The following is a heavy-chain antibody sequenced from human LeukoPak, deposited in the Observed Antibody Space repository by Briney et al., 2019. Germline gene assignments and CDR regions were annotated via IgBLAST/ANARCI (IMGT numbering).Heavy chain of an antibody. CDR2: MSWNSGSI. Sequence: GRSLRLSCAASGFTLDDYAMHWVRGAPGKGLEWVSGMSWNSGSIGYADSGKGRFTISRDNAKNSLYLQMNSLRAEDTALYYCAKADRGSYYGLGDYFDYWGQGTPVTVSS. J-gene: IGHJ4*02. CDR1: GFTLDDYA. CDR3: AKADRGSYYGLGDYFDY. V-gene: IGHV3-9*01. D-gene: IGHD1-26*01.